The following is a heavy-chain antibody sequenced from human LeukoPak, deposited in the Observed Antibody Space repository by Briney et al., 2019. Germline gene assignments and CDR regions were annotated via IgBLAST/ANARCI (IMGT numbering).Heavy chain of an antibody. Sequence: QPGGSLRLSCAASGFTFSSYWMHWVRQAPGNGLVWVSRIGSDGSTTSYADSVKGRFTISRDNAKNTLYLQMNSLRAEDTAVYYCVRSPAALNWFDPWGQGTLVTVSS. V-gene: IGHV3-74*01. D-gene: IGHD2-2*01. CDR3: VRSPAALNWFDP. CDR1: GFTFSSYW. J-gene: IGHJ5*02. CDR2: IGSDGSTT.